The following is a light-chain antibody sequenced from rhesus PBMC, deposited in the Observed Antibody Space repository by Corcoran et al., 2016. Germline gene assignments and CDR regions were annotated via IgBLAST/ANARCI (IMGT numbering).Light chain of an antibody. J-gene: IGKJ2*01. Sequence: DIQMTQSPSSLFAFVGDRVTINCRASQVVTKELAWYQQKPGETPKPLIYVASRLQGWIPSRFRRGGSGTDFTLTITSLRPEEFATYYYHHYSSIPYSFCQRAKVEI. CDR3: HHYSSIPYS. CDR2: VAS. CDR1: QVVTKE. V-gene: IGKV1-22*01.